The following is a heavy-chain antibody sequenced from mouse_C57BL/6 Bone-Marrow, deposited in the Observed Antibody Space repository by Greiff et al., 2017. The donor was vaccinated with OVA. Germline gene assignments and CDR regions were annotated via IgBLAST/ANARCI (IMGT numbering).Heavy chain of an antibody. D-gene: IGHD2-1*01. V-gene: IGHV1-64*01. CDR1: GYTFTSYW. CDR3: ARGEWYPYYAMDY. J-gene: IGHJ4*01. Sequence: QVQLQQPGAELVKPGASVKLSCKASGYTFTSYWMHWVKQRPGQGLEWIGMIHPNSGSTNYNEKFKSKATLTVDKSSSTAYMQLSSLTSEDSAVYYCARGEWYPYYAMDYWGQGTSATVSS. CDR2: IHPNSGST.